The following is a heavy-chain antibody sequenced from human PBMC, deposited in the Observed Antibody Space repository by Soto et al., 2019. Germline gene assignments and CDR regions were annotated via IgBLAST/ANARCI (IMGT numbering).Heavy chain of an antibody. CDR3: TKVYMLEYQVMDA. Sequence: PGGTLRLSCAASGFTFYYSWMTWVRHAPGKGLEWVGRIKNNPGGGTTNYTAPLRGKFTISRDDPKNTVYLQMNSLKAENTALYYGTKVYMLEYQVMDAWGQGTTVTVSS. CDR1: GFTFYYSW. D-gene: IGHD1-1*01. V-gene: IGHV3-15*05. CDR2: IKNNPGGGTT. J-gene: IGHJ6*02.